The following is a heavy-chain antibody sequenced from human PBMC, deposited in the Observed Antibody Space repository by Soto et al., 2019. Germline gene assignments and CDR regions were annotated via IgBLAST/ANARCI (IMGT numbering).Heavy chain of an antibody. J-gene: IGHJ6*02. CDR2: IKSKTDGGTT. Sequence: PGGSLRLCFAASGFTFRNAWINLVRPAPGKGLEWVGRIKSKTDGGTTDYAAPVKGRFTISRDDSKNTLYLQMNSLKTEDTAVYYCTTVEWYYYYYGMDVWGQGTTVTVS. CDR3: TTVEWYYYYYGMDV. CDR1: GFTFRNAW. V-gene: IGHV3-15*07. D-gene: IGHD2-8*01.